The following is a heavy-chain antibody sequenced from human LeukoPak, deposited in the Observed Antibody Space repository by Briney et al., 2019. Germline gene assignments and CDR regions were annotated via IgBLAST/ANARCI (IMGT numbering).Heavy chain of an antibody. V-gene: IGHV1-69*13. CDR3: ARAYYYDSSGYNDY. Sequence: SVTVSFKASGGTFSSYAISWVRQAPGQGLEWMGGIIPIFGTANYAQKFQGRVTITADESTSTAYMELSSLRSEDTAVYYCARAYYYDSSGYNDYWGQGTLVTVSS. D-gene: IGHD3-22*01. CDR1: GGTFSSYA. J-gene: IGHJ4*02. CDR2: IIPIFGTA.